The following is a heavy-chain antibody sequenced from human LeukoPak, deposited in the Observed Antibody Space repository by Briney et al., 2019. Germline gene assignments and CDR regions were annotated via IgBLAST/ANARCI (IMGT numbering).Heavy chain of an antibody. CDR2: IYHSGST. D-gene: IGHD5-18*01. CDR3: ARAPVDTAMVQRYYYGMDV. Sequence: PSETLSLTCAVSGGSISSGGYSWSWIRQPPGKGLEWIGYIYHSGSTYYNPSLKSRVTISVDRSKNQFSLKLSSVTAADTAVYYCARAPVDTAMVQRYYYGMDVWGKGTTVTVSS. J-gene: IGHJ6*04. V-gene: IGHV4-30-2*01. CDR1: GGSISSGGYS.